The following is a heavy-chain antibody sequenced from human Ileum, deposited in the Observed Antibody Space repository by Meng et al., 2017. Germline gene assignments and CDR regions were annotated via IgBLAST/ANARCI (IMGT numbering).Heavy chain of an antibody. V-gene: IGHV4-4*02. CDR1: GGFFSSDNW. CDR3: ASHDFYSLDS. J-gene: IGHJ4*02. CDR2: ISQSGST. D-gene: IGHD3/OR15-3a*01. Sequence: QVQLQGAGPWLVKPSGTLSLTCVVSGGFFSSDNWWSWVRQPPGKGLEWIGEISQSGSTNYNPSLKSRVTMSVDKSKNQVSLKLSSVTAADTAVYFCASHDFYSLDSWGQGTLVTVSS.